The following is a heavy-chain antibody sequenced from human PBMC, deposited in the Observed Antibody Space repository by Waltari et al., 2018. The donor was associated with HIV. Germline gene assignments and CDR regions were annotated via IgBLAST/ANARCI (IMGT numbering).Heavy chain of an antibody. V-gene: IGHV4-4*02. CDR1: GGSISSSNW. CDR3: ARVLIVVVPAATNWFDP. CDR2: IYHSGRT. Sequence: QVQLQESGPGLVKPSGTLSLTCAVSGGSISSSNWWSWVRQPPGKGLEWIGEIYHSGRTNSNPSLKGRVTISVDKSKNQFSLKLSSVTAADTAVYYCARVLIVVVPAATNWFDPWGQGTLVTVSS. J-gene: IGHJ5*02. D-gene: IGHD2-2*01.